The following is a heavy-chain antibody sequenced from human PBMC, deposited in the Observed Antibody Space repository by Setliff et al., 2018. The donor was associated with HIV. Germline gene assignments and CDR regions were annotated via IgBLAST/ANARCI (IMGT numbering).Heavy chain of an antibody. CDR2: TFYGGST. CDR3: ATYLSDNYLDGAFDI. V-gene: IGHV4-39*02. CDR1: GASVSTTGYY. Sequence: SETLSLTCTVSGASVSTTGYYWGWLRQSPGKGLQWIGTTFYGGSTYYNPSLKSRVTISLDTSNNDLSLTLTSVTAADTALYFCATYLSDNYLDGAFDIWGRGTMVTVSS. D-gene: IGHD3-3*01. J-gene: IGHJ3*02.